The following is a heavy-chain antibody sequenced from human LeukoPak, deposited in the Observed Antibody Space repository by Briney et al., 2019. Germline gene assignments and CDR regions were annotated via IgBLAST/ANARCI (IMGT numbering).Heavy chain of an antibody. Sequence: GSLRLSCAASGFTFSSYAMHWVRQAPGKGLEWVASISYDGSNKYYADSLKGRFTISRDNSKKTLYLQMNSLRAEDSAVYYCAKDGDLYGHADYWGQGTLVTVSS. CDR3: AKDGDLYGHADY. CDR2: ISYDGSNK. V-gene: IGHV3-30-3*01. J-gene: IGHJ4*02. D-gene: IGHD4-17*01. CDR1: GFTFSSYA.